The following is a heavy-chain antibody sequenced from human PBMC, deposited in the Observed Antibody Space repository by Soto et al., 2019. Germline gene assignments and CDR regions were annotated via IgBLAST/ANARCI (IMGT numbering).Heavy chain of an antibody. Sequence: QVQLQQWGAGLLKPSETLSLTCAVYGGSFSGYYWSWIRQPPGKGLEWIGEINHSGSFHYTPSLKSRVTISVDTSKNQFSLRLRSVTAADTGLYYCARVNAAANFDYWGQGTLVTVSS. CDR2: INHSGSF. CDR1: GGSFSGYY. D-gene: IGHD6-13*01. CDR3: ARVNAAANFDY. V-gene: IGHV4-34*01. J-gene: IGHJ4*02.